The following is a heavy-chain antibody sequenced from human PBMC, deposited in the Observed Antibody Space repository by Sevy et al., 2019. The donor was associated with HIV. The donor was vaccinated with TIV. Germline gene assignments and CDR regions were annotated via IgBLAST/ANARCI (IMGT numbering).Heavy chain of an antibody. CDR1: GGSFSGYY. Sequence: SETLSLTCAVYGGSFSGYYWSWIRQPPGKGLEWMGEINHSGSTNYNPSLKSRVTISVDTSKNQFSLKLSSVTAADTDVYYCARVGIAVAGIYNWFDPWGQGTLVTVSS. CDR2: INHSGST. CDR3: ARVGIAVAGIYNWFDP. D-gene: IGHD6-19*01. V-gene: IGHV4-34*01. J-gene: IGHJ5*02.